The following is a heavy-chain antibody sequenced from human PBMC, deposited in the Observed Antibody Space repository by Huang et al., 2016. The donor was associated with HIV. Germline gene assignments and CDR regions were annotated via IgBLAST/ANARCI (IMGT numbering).Heavy chain of an antibody. CDR2: GNDSGAT. D-gene: IGHD3-3*01. Sequence: QMQLQQRGAGLLKPSETLSLTCGVSGGSFTGNYLTWIRQAPGKGLEWIGEGNDSGATNYNPSLNVRVTISLDKSNRELSLNLRSVTAADTAVYYCARQWTILEWLLGLDVWGQGTTVIVSS. J-gene: IGHJ6*02. CDR1: GGSFTGNY. CDR3: ARQWTILEWLLGLDV. V-gene: IGHV4-34*02.